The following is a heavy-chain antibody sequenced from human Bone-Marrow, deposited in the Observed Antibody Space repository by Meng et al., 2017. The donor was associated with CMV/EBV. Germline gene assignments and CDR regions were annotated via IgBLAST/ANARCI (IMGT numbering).Heavy chain of an antibody. CDR2: IYYSGST. D-gene: IGHD1-1*01. Sequence: SETLSLTCTVSGGSISSYYWSWIRQPPGKGLEWIGYIYYSGSTNYNPSLKSRVTISVDTSKNQFSLKLSSVTAADTAVYYCARDQQEPLAYGMDVWGQATTATVSS. V-gene: IGHV4-59*01. CDR1: GGSISSYY. J-gene: IGHJ6*02. CDR3: ARDQQEPLAYGMDV.